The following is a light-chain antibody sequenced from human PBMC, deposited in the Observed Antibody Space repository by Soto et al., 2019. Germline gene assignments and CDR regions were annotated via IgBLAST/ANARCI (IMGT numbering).Light chain of an antibody. CDR1: SSNIGSNS. CDR3: VAWDDSLNGVI. CDR2: INN. J-gene: IGLJ2*01. V-gene: IGLV1-44*01. Sequence: QLVLTQPPSASGTPGQRVTISCSGSSSNIGSNSVNWYQQLPGTAPKLLIYINNQRPSGVPDRFSGSKSGTSASLAISGLQSEDEADYYCVAWDDSLNGVIFGGGTKVTVL.